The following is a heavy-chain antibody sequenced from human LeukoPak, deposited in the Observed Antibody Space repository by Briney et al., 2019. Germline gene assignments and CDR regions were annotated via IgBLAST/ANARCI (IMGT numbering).Heavy chain of an antibody. CDR3: ARDSTYYDISGYYHRLDY. Sequence: ASVTVSFKGSGYTFTIYGSSWVRQAPGQGLERMGWISAYNGNTNYAQKLQGRVTITTDTSTSTAYMELRSLRSDDTAVYYCARDSTYYDISGYYHRLDYWGQGTLVTVSS. CDR2: ISAYNGNT. D-gene: IGHD3-22*01. V-gene: IGHV1-18*01. J-gene: IGHJ4*02. CDR1: GYTFTIYG.